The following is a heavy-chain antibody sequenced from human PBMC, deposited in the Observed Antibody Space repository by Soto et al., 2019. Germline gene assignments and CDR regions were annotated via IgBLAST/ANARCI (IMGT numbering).Heavy chain of an antibody. J-gene: IGHJ4*02. V-gene: IGHV4-59*01. D-gene: IGHD6-13*01. CDR2: IYYSGST. CDR3: ARVRAAGTDFDY. CDR1: GGSISSYY. Sequence: ASETLSLTCTVSGGSISSYYWSWIRQPPGKGLEWIGYIYYSGSTNYNPSLKSRVTISVDTSKNQFSLKLSSVTAADTAVYYCARVRAAGTDFDYWGQGTLVTVSS.